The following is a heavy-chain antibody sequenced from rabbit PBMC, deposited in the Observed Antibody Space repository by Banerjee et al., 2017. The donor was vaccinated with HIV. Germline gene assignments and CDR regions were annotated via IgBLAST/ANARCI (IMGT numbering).Heavy chain of an antibody. V-gene: IGHV1S40*01. D-gene: IGHD8-1*01. CDR2: INTSSGNT. CDR3: ARHTDSSSDL. J-gene: IGHJ6*01. Sequence: GLEWIACINTSSGNTVYATWAKGRLTISKTSWTTVTLQMTSLTAADTATYFCARHTDSSSDLWGPGTLVTVS.